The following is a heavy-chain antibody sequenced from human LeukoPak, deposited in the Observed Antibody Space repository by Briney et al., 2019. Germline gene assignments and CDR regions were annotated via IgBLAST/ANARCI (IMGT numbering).Heavy chain of an antibody. D-gene: IGHD5-18*01. Sequence: SGTLSLTCAVSGGSISSSNWWSWVRQPPGKGLEWIGEIYHSGSTNYNPSLKSRVTISVDKSKNQFSLNLSSVTAADTAVYYCATIEGVDTAEIFDYWGQGTLVTVST. V-gene: IGHV4-4*02. CDR1: GGSISSSNW. J-gene: IGHJ4*02. CDR3: ATIEGVDTAEIFDY. CDR2: IYHSGST.